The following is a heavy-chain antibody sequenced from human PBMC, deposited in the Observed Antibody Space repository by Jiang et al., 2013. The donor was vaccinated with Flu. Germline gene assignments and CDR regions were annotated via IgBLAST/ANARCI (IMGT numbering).Heavy chain of an antibody. CDR1: GYTFTSHY. D-gene: IGHD6-13*01. J-gene: IGHJ4*02. CDR2: INPSGGTT. V-gene: IGHV1-46*01. Sequence: SGAEVKKPGASVKVSCKASGYTFTSHYMHWVRQAPGQGLEWMGIINPSGGTTSYTQKFQGRVTMTGDTSTSTVYMELSSLRSDDTAVYYCARDVAAAGSPLDYWGRGTLVTVSS. CDR3: ARDVAAAGSPLDY.